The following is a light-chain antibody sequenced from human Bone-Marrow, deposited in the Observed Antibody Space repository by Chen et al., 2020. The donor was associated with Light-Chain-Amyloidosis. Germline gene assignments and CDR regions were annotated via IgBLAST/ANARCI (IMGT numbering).Light chain of an antibody. CDR3: QVWDRSSDRPV. J-gene: IGLJ3*02. Sequence: SYVLPQPSSVSVAPGQTATIACGGNNIGSTSVHWYQQPPGQAPLLAVYDDSDRPSGIPERLSGSNSGNTATLSISRVEAGDEADYYCQVWDRSSDRPVFGGGTKLTVL. CDR2: DDS. CDR1: NIGSTS. V-gene: IGLV3-21*02.